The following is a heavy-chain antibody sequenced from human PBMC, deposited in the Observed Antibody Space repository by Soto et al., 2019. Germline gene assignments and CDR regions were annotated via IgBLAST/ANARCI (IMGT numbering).Heavy chain of an antibody. D-gene: IGHD2-21*01. V-gene: IGHV3-23*04. CDR3: AKQSGVSAGDPDS. CDR1: GFSFSQYA. J-gene: IGHJ4*02. Sequence: DVQVVESGGGRVQPGGSLRLSCEGSGFSFSQYAMSWVRQAPGKGLEWVSAVTGSGDKSYYADSVKGRFTISRDNSKNTLFLHLDSMKAEDTVIYYCAKQSGVSAGDPDSWGQGTLVTVSS. CDR2: VTGSGDKS.